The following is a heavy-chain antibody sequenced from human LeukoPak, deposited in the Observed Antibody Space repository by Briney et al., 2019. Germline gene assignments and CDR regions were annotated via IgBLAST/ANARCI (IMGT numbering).Heavy chain of an antibody. CDR2: IYYSGSA. D-gene: IGHD1-26*01. CDR1: GGSISSYY. J-gene: IGHJ4*02. CDR3: ARHEPSYSGSLEFDY. Sequence: SETLSLTCTVSGGSISSYYWSWIRQPPGKGLEWIGYIYYSGSANYNPSLKSRVTISVDTSKNQFSLKLSSVTAADTAVYYCARHEPSYSGSLEFDYWGQGTLVTVSS. V-gene: IGHV4-59*08.